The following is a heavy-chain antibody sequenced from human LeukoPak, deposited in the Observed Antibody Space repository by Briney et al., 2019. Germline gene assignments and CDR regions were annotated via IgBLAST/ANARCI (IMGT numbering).Heavy chain of an antibody. J-gene: IGHJ4*02. V-gene: IGHV3-23*01. D-gene: IGHD6-13*01. CDR2: ISGSGGST. CDR1: GLSFSRYA. CDR3: ARDGWYSSSWYDLDY. Sequence: TGGSLTLSCAASGLSFSRYAMRWVRQAPGKGLEWVSAISGSGGSTYYVGSVKGRFTISRDNSKNTLYLQMNNLRAEDTAVYYCARDGWYSSSWYDLDYWGQGTLVTVSS.